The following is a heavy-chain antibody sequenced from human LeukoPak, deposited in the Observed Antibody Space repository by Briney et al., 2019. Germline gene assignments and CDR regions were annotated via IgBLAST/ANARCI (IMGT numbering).Heavy chain of an antibody. V-gene: IGHV4-39*01. D-gene: IGHD6-19*01. CDR3: VRLASGLIDY. Sequence: SETLSLTCTVSGGSIDNSHYYWGWIRQPPEEGLEWIASIHYSGSTHYNPSLKSRVTISVDTSKNQFSLKLSSVTAADTAVYYCVRLASGLIDYWGQGTLVTVSS. J-gene: IGHJ4*02. CDR1: GGSIDNSHYY. CDR2: IHYSGST.